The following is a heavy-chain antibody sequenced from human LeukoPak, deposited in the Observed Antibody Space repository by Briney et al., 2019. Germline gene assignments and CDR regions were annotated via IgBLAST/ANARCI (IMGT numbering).Heavy chain of an antibody. V-gene: IGHV1-18*01. D-gene: IGHD1-26*01. Sequence: GASVKVSCKASGYTFTSYGISWVRQAPGQGLEWMGWISAYNGNTNYAQKLQGRVTMTTDTSTSTAYMELRSLRSDDTAAYYCARDRLVGATRGAFDIWGQGTMVTVSS. CDR1: GYTFTSYG. CDR3: ARDRLVGATRGAFDI. J-gene: IGHJ3*02. CDR2: ISAYNGNT.